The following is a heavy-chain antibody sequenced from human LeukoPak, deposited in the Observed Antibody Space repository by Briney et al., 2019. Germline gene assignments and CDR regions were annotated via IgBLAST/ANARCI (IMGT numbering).Heavy chain of an antibody. CDR1: GYTLTELS. D-gene: IGHD1-26*01. CDR2: FDPEDGET. J-gene: IGHJ4*02. V-gene: IGHV1-24*01. CDR3: ATSPYSGSYLFDY. Sequence: ASVNVSCTVSGYTLTELSMHWVRQAPGKGLEWMGGFDPEDGETIYAQKFQGRVTMTEDTSTDTAYMELSSLRSEDTAVYYCATSPYSGSYLFDYWGQGTLVTVSS.